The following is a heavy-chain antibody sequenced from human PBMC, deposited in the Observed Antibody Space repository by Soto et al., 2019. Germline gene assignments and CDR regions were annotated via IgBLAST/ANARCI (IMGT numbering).Heavy chain of an antibody. V-gene: IGHV3-21*01. CDR3: ARGETAWPLAYGLDV. CDR2: ISSRSDT. J-gene: IGHJ6*02. Sequence: LRLSCAASGFSFSTYSMNWVRQAPGKGLEWVSSISSRSDTYYADSVKGRFTISRDNAKNSVSLQMDSLRAEDAAVYYCARGETAWPLAYGLDVWGQGTTVTVSS. D-gene: IGHD2-21*02. CDR1: GFSFSTYS.